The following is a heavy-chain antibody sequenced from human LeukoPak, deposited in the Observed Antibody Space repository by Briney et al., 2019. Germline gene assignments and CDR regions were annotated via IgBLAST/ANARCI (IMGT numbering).Heavy chain of an antibody. D-gene: IGHD6-13*01. Sequence: GESLKISCKASGYSFTTYWIAWVRQMPGKGLEWMGIIYPGDSDTRYSPSFQGQVTISADKSISTAYLQWSSLKASDTAMYYCARLGAAALRGWFDPWGQGTLVTVSS. J-gene: IGHJ5*02. CDR2: IYPGDSDT. CDR3: ARLGAAALRGWFDP. V-gene: IGHV5-51*01. CDR1: GYSFTTYW.